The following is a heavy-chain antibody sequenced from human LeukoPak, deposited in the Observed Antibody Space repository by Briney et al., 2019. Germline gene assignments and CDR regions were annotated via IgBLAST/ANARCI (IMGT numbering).Heavy chain of an antibody. V-gene: IGHV4-59*08. J-gene: IGHJ4*02. D-gene: IGHD4/OR15-4a*01. CDR3: ARAPDRGDYADY. CDR2: IYYSGST. Sequence: SETLSLTCTVSGGSISSYYWSWIRQPPGKGLEWIGYIYYSGSTNYNPSLKSRVTISVDTSKNQFSLKLSSVTAADTAVYYCARAPDRGDYADYWGQGTLVTVSS. CDR1: GGSISSYY.